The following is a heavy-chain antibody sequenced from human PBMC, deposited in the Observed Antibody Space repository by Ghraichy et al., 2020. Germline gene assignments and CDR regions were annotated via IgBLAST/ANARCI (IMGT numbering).Heavy chain of an antibody. D-gene: IGHD3-16*02. J-gene: IGHJ3*02. Sequence: ASVKVSCKASGYTFTGYYMHWVRQAPGQGLEWMGWINPNSGGTNFAQKFQGRVTMTRDTSISTAYLELSRLRSDDTAVYYCARLYTARYDYVWGSYRSRPWDAFDIWGQGTMVTVSS. V-gene: IGHV1-2*02. CDR3: ARLYTARYDYVWGSYRSRPWDAFDI. CDR2: INPNSGGT. CDR1: GYTFTGYY.